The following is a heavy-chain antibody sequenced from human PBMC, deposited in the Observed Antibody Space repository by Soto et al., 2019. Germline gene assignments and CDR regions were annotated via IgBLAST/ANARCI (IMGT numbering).Heavy chain of an antibody. J-gene: IGHJ3*02. CDR3: ARAPSVVPAACDAFDI. D-gene: IGHD2-2*01. Sequence: PGGSLRLSCAASGFTFSSYAMSWVRQAPGKGLEWVSAISGSGGSTYYADSVKGRFTISRDNAKNSLYLQMNSLRAEDTAVYYCARAPSVVPAACDAFDIWGQGTMVTVSS. CDR2: ISGSGGST. CDR1: GFTFSSYA. V-gene: IGHV3-23*01.